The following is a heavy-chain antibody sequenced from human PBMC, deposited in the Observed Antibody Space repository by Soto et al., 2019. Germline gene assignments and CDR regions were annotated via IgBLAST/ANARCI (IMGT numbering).Heavy chain of an antibody. D-gene: IGHD6-19*01. V-gene: IGHV1-69*06. CDR1: AGTFSSYT. J-gene: IGHJ1*01. CDR3: ARESSSGWYRYFQH. CDR2: IIPIFGTS. Sequence: SVKVSCKASAGTFSSYTIRWVRQAPGQGLEWMGGIIPIFGTSNYAQKFQGGVTITADKSTSTAYMELSSLRSEDTAVYYCARESSSGWYRYFQHWGQGTLVTVSS.